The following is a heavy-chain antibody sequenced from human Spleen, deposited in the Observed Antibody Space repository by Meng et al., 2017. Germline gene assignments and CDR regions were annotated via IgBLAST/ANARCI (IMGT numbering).Heavy chain of an antibody. CDR1: GGSISSGDYY. V-gene: IGHV4-30-4*01. CDR3: ARGNSGWYFDL. J-gene: IGHJ2*01. Sequence: QLQLQESGSGLVKPSQTLSLPCTVSGGSISSGDYYWNWIRQPPGKGLEWVGYIYYTGSTYHNPSLKSRVIVSVDTSKNQFSLKLSSVTAADTAVYYCARGNSGWYFDLWGRGTLVTVSS. CDR2: IYYTGST. D-gene: IGHD2-21*01.